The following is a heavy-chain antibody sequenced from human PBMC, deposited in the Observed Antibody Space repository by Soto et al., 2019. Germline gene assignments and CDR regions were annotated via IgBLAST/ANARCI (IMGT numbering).Heavy chain of an antibody. V-gene: IGHV4-59*01. J-gene: IGHJ4*02. CDR2: IYYSGST. D-gene: IGHD3-3*01. Sequence: PSETLSLTCTVSGGSISSYYWSWIRQPPGKGLEWIGHIYYSGSTNYNPSLKSRVTISVDTSKNQFSLKLSSVTAADTAVYYCARVRDFWSGYYFDYWGQGTLVTVSS. CDR1: GGSISSYY. CDR3: ARVRDFWSGYYFDY.